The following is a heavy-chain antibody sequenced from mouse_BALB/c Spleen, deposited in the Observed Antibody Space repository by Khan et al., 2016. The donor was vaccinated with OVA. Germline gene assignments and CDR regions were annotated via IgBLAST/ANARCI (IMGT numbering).Heavy chain of an antibody. J-gene: IGHJ4*01. Sequence: EVQLEESGGGLVQPGGSMKLSCAASGFTFSDAWMDWVRQYPEKGLEWVAEISSKANHHATDYAESVRGRFPISRDASNSSVYLQINSLRAEYTGIYYGTANYVRYYYSRDYWGQGTSVTVSS. CDR3: TANYVRYYYSRDY. D-gene: IGHD1-1*01. V-gene: IGHV6-6*01. CDR1: GFTFSDAW. CDR2: ISSKANHHAT.